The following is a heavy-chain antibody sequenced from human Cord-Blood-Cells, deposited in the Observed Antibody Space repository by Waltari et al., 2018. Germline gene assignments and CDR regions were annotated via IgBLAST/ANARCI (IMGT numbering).Heavy chain of an antibody. CDR2: ISYDGINK. CDR3: ARARIVGATYYFDY. V-gene: IGHV3-30-3*01. J-gene: IGHJ4*02. Sequence: QVQLVESGGGVVQPGRSLRLSCAASGFTFSSYAMHWVRQAPGKGLAWVAVISYDGINKYYADSVKGRFTISRDNSKNTLYLQMNSLRSEDTAVYYCARARIVGATYYFDYWGQGTLVTVSS. D-gene: IGHD1-26*01. CDR1: GFTFSSYA.